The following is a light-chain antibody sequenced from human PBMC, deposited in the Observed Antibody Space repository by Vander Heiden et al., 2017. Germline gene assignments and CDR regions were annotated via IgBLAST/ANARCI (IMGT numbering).Light chain of an antibody. J-gene: IGKJ1*01. CDR3: QQSYSTPRT. Sequence: EIKLSQPPSSLSASVGDRVTITCRASQSIISYLNCYQQKPGKAPKLLIYAASSLQSGVPSRFSGSGSGTVFTLTISSLQPEDFATYYCQQSYSTPRTFGQGTKVEIK. CDR2: AAS. CDR1: QSIISY. V-gene: IGKV1-39*01.